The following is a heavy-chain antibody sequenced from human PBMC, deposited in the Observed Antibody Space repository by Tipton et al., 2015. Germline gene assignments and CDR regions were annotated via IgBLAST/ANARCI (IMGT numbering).Heavy chain of an antibody. J-gene: IGHJ4*02. CDR2: IQYSGST. D-gene: IGHD6-6*01. V-gene: IGHV4-59*01. Sequence: LRLSCSVSSDSISKYYWSWIRQPPGKELEWIGYIQYSGSTNYNPSLKSRVTISVDTSKTQFSLKMSSVTASDTAVYYCARGELGDFDSWGQGILVTVSS. CDR1: SDSISKYY. CDR3: ARGELGDFDS.